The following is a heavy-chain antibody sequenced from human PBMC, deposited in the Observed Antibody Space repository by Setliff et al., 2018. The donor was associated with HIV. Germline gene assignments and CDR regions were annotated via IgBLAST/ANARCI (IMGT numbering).Heavy chain of an antibody. D-gene: IGHD6-13*01. CDR3: ARESPSSSWFYFDF. J-gene: IGHJ4*02. CDR1: GGSFSDYY. Sequence: ETLSLTCAVYGGSFSDYYWTWIRQSPGKGLEWIGEINHRGSTNYNPSLKSRVTVSVDTSKNQFSLKLGSVTAADTAVYYCARESPSSSWFYFDFWGQGTLVTAPQ. CDR2: INHRGST. V-gene: IGHV4-34*01.